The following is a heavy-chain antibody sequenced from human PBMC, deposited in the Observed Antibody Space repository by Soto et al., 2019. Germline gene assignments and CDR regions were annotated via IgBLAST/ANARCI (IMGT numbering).Heavy chain of an antibody. V-gene: IGHV3-64*04. J-gene: IGHJ5*02. CDR2: ISSNGGST. D-gene: IGHD3-16*01. CDR3: AKDYDSSVFHWFDP. CDR1: GFTFSSYA. Sequence: PGGSLRLSCSASGFTFSSYAMHWVRQAPGKGLEYVSAISSNGGSTYHEDSVQGRFTISRDNSKNTLYLQMNSLRAEDTAIYYCAKDYDSSVFHWFDPWGQGTLVTVSS.